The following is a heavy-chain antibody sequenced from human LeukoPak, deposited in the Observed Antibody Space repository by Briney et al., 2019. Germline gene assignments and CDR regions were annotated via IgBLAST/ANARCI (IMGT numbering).Heavy chain of an antibody. CDR1: GGSFSSYY. Sequence: SETLSLTCAVYGGSFSSYYWSWIRQPPGKGLEWIGEINHSGSTNYNPSLKSRVTISVDTSKNQFSLKLSSVTAADTAVYYCARIPDAFDIWGQGTMVTVSS. J-gene: IGHJ3*02. CDR3: ARIPDAFDI. CDR2: INHSGST. V-gene: IGHV4-34*01.